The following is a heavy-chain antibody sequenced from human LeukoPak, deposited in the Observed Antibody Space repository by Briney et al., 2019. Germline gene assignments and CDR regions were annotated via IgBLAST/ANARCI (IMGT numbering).Heavy chain of an antibody. J-gene: IGHJ4*02. V-gene: IGHV4-38-2*01. CDR3: ARQPSNYDYVWGSYRTHLNFDY. CDR2: IYHSGST. Sequence: SETLSLTCAVSGYSISSGYYWGWIRPPPGKGLEWIGSIYHSGSTYYNPSLKSRVAISVDTSKSQFSLKLSSVTAADTAVYYCARQPSNYDYVWGSYRTHLNFDYWGQGTLVTVSS. D-gene: IGHD3-16*02. CDR1: GYSISSGYY.